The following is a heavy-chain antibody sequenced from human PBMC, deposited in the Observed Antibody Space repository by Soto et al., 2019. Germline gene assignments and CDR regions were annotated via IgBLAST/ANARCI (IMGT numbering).Heavy chain of an antibody. J-gene: IGHJ6*02. V-gene: IGHV1-69*12. CDR1: GGTFSSYA. Sequence: QVQLVQSGAEVKKPGSSVKVSCKASGGTFSSYAISWVRQAPGQGLEWMGGIIPIFGTANYAQKFQGRVTITADESTSTAYIELSSLRCEDTAVYYCARDDVDAAMPYGMDVWGQGTTVTVSS. D-gene: IGHD5-18*01. CDR2: IIPIFGTA. CDR3: ARDDVDAAMPYGMDV.